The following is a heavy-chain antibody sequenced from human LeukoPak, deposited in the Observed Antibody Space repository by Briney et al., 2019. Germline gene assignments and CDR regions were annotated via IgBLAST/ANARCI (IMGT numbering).Heavy chain of an antibody. V-gene: IGHV4-59*01. CDR3: ARDIVRYGMDV. D-gene: IGHD3-10*01. Sequence: SETLSLTCTVSGGSISSYYWSWIRQPPGKGLEWIGYIYYSGSTNYNPSLKSRVTISVDTSKNQFSLKLSPVTAADTAVYYCARDIVRYGMDVWGQGTTVTVSS. J-gene: IGHJ6*02. CDR1: GGSISSYY. CDR2: IYYSGST.